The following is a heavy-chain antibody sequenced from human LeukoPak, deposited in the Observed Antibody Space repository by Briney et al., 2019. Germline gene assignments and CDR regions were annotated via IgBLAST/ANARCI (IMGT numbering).Heavy chain of an antibody. CDR3: TRESYDFWSGYYPDDAFDI. J-gene: IGHJ3*02. CDR1: GFTFGDYA. Sequence: SGRSLRLSCTASGFTFGDYAMSWVRQAPGKGLEWVGFIRSKAYGGTTEYAASVKGRFTISRDDSKSIAYLQMNSLKTEGTAVYYCTRESYDFWSGYYPDDAFDIWGQGTMVTVSS. CDR2: IRSKAYGGTT. D-gene: IGHD3-3*01. V-gene: IGHV3-49*04.